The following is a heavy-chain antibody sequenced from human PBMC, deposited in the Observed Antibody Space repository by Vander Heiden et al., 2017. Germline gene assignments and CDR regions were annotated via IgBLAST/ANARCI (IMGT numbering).Heavy chain of an antibody. D-gene: IGHD3-16*02. CDR1: GFTFSSYW. J-gene: IGHJ4*02. V-gene: IGHV3-7*01. CDR2: IKQDGSEK. CDR3: ARVFYPETDY. Sequence: EVQLVESGGGLVQPGGSLRLSCAASGFTFSSYWMSWVRQAPGKGLEWVANIKQDGSEKDEVDSVKGRFTISRDNAKNSLYLKMKSLRAEDTAVYYCARVFYPETDYWGQGTLVTVSS.